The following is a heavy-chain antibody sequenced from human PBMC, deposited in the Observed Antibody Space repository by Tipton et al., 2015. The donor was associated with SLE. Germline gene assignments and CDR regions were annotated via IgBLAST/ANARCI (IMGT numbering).Heavy chain of an antibody. CDR2: INHSGST. Sequence: TLSLTCAVYGGSFSGYYWSWIRQPPGKGLEWIGEINHSGSTNYNPSLKSRVTISVDTSKNQFSLKLSSVTAADTAVYYCARRAIGDAFDIWGQGTMVTVSS. CDR1: GGSFSGYY. J-gene: IGHJ3*02. V-gene: IGHV4-34*01. CDR3: ARRAIGDAFDI. D-gene: IGHD3-10*01.